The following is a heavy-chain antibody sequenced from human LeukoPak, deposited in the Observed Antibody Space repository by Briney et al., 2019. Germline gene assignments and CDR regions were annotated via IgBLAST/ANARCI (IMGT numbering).Heavy chain of an antibody. Sequence: GGSLRLSCAASGFTFSSYAMHWVRQAPGKGLEWVAVISYDGSNKYYADSVKGRFTISRDNSKNTLYLQMNSLRAEDTAVYYCARGHAPFGYYYDSSGYYFNAFDIWGQGTMVTVSS. CDR2: ISYDGSNK. CDR1: GFTFSSYA. J-gene: IGHJ3*02. V-gene: IGHV3-30*04. D-gene: IGHD3-22*01. CDR3: ARGHAPFGYYYDSSGYYFNAFDI.